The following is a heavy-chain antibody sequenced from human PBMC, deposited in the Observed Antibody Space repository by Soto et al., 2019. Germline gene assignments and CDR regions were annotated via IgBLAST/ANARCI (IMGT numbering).Heavy chain of an antibody. CDR2: ISYDGSNK. V-gene: IGHV3-30-3*01. CDR1: GFTFSSYA. J-gene: IGHJ4*02. Sequence: QVQLVESGGGVVQPGRSLRLSCAASGFTFSSYAMHWVRQAPGKGLEWVAVISYDGSNKYYADSVKGRFTIPRDNSKNTLYLQMNSLRAEDTAVYYCARDEYYFDYWGQGTLVTVSS. CDR3: ARDEYYFDY.